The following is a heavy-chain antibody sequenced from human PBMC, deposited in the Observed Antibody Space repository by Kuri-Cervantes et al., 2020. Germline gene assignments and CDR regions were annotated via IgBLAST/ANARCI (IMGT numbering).Heavy chain of an antibody. J-gene: IGHJ5*02. Sequence: SETLSLTCSVSGDSIRSGANYWSWIRQHPGKGLEWLGYIYYTGGTHYNPSFKSRLIKSIDTSKNQFPLKLCSVTVADTAVYYGARETGWFDPWGQGALVTVSS. CDR3: ARETGWFDP. V-gene: IGHV4-31*03. D-gene: IGHD1-1*01. CDR2: IYYTGGT. CDR1: GDSIRSGANY.